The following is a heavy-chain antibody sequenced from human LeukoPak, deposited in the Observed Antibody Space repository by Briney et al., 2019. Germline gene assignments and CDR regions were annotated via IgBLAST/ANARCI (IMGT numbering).Heavy chain of an antibody. Sequence: GGSLRLSCAASGFTVSSNYMSWVRQAPGKGLEWVSSISSSSSYIYYADSVKGRFTISRDNAKNSLYLQMNSLRAEDTAVYYCARDPRPKAVAGTGDYWGQGTLVTVSS. D-gene: IGHD6-19*01. CDR1: GFTVSSNY. CDR2: ISSSSSYI. J-gene: IGHJ4*02. CDR3: ARDPRPKAVAGTGDY. V-gene: IGHV3-21*01.